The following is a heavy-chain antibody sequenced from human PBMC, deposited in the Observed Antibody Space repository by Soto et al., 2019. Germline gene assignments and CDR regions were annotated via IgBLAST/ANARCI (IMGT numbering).Heavy chain of an antibody. J-gene: IGHJ6*02. V-gene: IGHV3-23*01. D-gene: IGHD4-4*01. CDR1: GFTFSSYA. CDR2: ISGSGGST. Sequence: EVQLLESGGGLVQPGGSLRLSCAASGFTFSSYAMSWVRQAPGKGLEWVSAISGSGGSTYYADSVKGRFTISRDNSKNTLYLQMNSLRAEDTAVYYCAKPVGGRDPTDQNYYYYYGMDVWGQGTTVTVSS. CDR3: AKPVGGRDPTDQNYYYYYGMDV.